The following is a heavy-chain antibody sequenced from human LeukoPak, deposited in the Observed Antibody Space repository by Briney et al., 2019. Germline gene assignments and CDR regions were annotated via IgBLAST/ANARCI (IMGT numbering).Heavy chain of an antibody. J-gene: IGHJ4*02. D-gene: IGHD3-22*01. CDR3: ERGDAPTYHSDRSGYSVGDY. V-gene: IGHV1-2*02. Sequence: GASVKVSCTASGYTFTGYYIHWVRQAPGQGLEWMGWINPNSGGTNYAQKFQGRVTMTRDTSISTAYMELSRLRSDDTAVYYGERGDAPTYHSDRSGYSVGDYWGQGALVTVSS. CDR1: GYTFTGYY. CDR2: INPNSGGT.